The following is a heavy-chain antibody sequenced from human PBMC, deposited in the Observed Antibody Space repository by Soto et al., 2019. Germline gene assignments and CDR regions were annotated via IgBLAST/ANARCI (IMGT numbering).Heavy chain of an antibody. Sequence: GGSLRLSCVASGFTFSSYEMNWVRQAPGKGLEWVSYIDRSGRNKYYADSVKGRFTISRDSAKNSLYLQMHSLTAEDTAVYYCARDSTYYDSSDYFDHWGQGTPVTVSS. CDR1: GFTFSSYE. CDR2: IDRSGRNK. V-gene: IGHV3-48*03. D-gene: IGHD3-22*01. CDR3: ARDSTYYDSSDYFDH. J-gene: IGHJ4*02.